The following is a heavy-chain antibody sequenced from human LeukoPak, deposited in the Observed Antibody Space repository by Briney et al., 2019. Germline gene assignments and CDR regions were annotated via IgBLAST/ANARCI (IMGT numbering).Heavy chain of an antibody. J-gene: IGHJ4*02. CDR2: INPNSGGT. CDR3: ARDYSATIHY. CDR1: GYTFTGYY. D-gene: IGHD5-12*01. V-gene: IGHV1-2*02. Sequence: GASVKVSCKASGYTFTGYYMHWVRQAPGQGLEWMGWINPNSGGTNYVQKLQGRVTMTRDTSISTAYMELSRLRSDDTAVYYCARDYSATIHYWGQGTLVTVSS.